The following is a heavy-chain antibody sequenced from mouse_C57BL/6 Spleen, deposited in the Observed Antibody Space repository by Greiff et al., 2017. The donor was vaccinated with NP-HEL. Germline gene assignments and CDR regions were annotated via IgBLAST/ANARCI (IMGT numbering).Heavy chain of an antibody. V-gene: IGHV1-26*01. D-gene: IGHD1-1*01. CDR2: INPNNGGT. J-gene: IGHJ4*01. CDR3: ASPYYYGPPYYAMDY. Sequence: VQLQQSGPELVKPGASVKISCKASGYTFTDYYMNWVKQSHGKSLEWIGDINPNNGGTSYNQKFKGKATLTVDKSSSTAYMELRSLTSEDSAVYYCASPYYYGPPYYAMDYWGQGTSVTVSS. CDR1: GYTFTDYY.